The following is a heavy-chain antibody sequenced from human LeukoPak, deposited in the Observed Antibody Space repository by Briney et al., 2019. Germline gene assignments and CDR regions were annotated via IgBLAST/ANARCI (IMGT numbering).Heavy chain of an antibody. CDR3: ARVFGGPFYYGSGPGALDI. Sequence: SETLSLTCTVSGGSISSYYWSWIRQPPGKGLEWIGYIYYSGSTNYNPSLKSRVTISVDTSKNQFSLKLSSVTAADTAVYYCARVFGGPFYYGSGPGALDIWGQGTMVTVSS. J-gene: IGHJ3*02. D-gene: IGHD3-10*01. CDR2: IYYSGST. V-gene: IGHV4-59*01. CDR1: GGSISSYY.